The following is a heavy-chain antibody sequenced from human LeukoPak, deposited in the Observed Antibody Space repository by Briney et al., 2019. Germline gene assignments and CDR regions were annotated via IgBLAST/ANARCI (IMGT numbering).Heavy chain of an antibody. D-gene: IGHD6-13*01. CDR2: ISGSGGST. CDR1: GFTFSSYA. Sequence: PGGSLRLSCAASGFTFSSYAMSWVRQAPGKGLEWVSAISGSGGSTYYADSVKGRFTISRDNSKNTLYLQMNSLRAEDTAVYYCTTDGSSWFSSYWGQGTLVTVSS. V-gene: IGHV3-23*01. CDR3: TTDGSSWFSSY. J-gene: IGHJ4*02.